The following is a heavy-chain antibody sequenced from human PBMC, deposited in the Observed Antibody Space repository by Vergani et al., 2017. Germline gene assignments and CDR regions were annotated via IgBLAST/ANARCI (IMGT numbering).Heavy chain of an antibody. CDR3: ASSRPYCTIGCCPAI. V-gene: IGHV4-61*02. J-gene: IGHJ4*02. D-gene: IGHD2-8*01. CDR1: GESIRSGSHY. Sequence: QVKMQESGRGLLKPSQTLSLTCTVSGESIRSGSHYWSWIRQPAGKGPEWIVHINTGGSTDLNPSFKSRDSISVDTSKSQFSLKLNSVTVAYTAVYYFASSRPYCTIGCCPAIWGQGTLVTVSS. CDR2: INTGGST.